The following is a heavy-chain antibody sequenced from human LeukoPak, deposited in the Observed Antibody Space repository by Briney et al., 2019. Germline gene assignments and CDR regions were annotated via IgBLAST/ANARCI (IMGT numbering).Heavy chain of an antibody. J-gene: IGHJ4*02. CDR3: ARIYSSGSRYYFDY. Sequence: GGSLRLSCAASGFTFSTYAMGWVRQAPGKGLEWVSTISGGGIRTSYADSVKGRFTISRDNSKNTLSLQMNSLRAEDTALYYCARIYSSGSRYYFDYWGQGTLATVSS. D-gene: IGHD6-19*01. CDR2: ISGGGIRT. V-gene: IGHV3-23*01. CDR1: GFTFSTYA.